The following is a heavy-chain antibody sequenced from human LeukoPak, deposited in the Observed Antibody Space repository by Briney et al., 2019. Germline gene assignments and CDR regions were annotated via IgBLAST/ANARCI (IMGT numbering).Heavy chain of an antibody. Sequence: GGSLRLSCAASGFIFSSYDMHWVRQATGKGLEWVSGIGKGGDTYYAGSVKGRFTISREDAKSSLYLQMNSLRAGDTAVYYCTRGALGFDYWGQGTLVTVSS. CDR3: TRGALGFDY. V-gene: IGHV3-13*04. CDR2: IGKGGDT. CDR1: GFIFSSYD. J-gene: IGHJ4*02.